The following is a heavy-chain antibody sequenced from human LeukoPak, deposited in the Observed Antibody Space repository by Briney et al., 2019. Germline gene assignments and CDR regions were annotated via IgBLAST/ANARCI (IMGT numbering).Heavy chain of an antibody. CDR1: GGSISSYY. J-gene: IGHJ4*02. V-gene: IGHV4-59*01. D-gene: IGHD3-22*01. CDR3: ARAETYYYDSSGYSVAD. CDR2: VYYSGST. Sequence: SETLSLTCTVSGGSISSYYWSWIRQPPGKGLEWIGYVYYSGSTNYNPSLKSRVTMSVDTSKNQFSLKLSSVTAADTAVYYCARAETYYYDSSGYSVADWGQGTLVTVSS.